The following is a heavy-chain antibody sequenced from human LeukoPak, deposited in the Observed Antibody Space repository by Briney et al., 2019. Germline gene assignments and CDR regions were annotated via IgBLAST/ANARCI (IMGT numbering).Heavy chain of an antibody. CDR1: GYTITSYA. Sequence: ASVKVSCTASGYTITSYAMSWVRQAPGQGLEWMGWINTNTGNPTYAQGFTGRFVFSLDTSVSTAYLQISSLKAEDTAVYYCVCFGCGDYWGQGTLVTVSS. CDR3: VCFGCGDY. CDR2: INTNTGNP. V-gene: IGHV7-4-1*02. J-gene: IGHJ4*02. D-gene: IGHD6-19*01.